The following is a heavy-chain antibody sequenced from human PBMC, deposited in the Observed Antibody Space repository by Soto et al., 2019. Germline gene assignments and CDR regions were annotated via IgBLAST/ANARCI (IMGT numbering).Heavy chain of an antibody. D-gene: IGHD4-4*01. CDR3: ARAVLDVSLHGWFDP. CDR2: IYYSGST. J-gene: IGHJ5*02. V-gene: IGHV4-30-4*01. Sequence: SETLSLTCTVSGGSISSGDYYWSWIRQPPGKGLEWIGYIYYSGSTYYNPSLKSRVTISVDTSKNQFSLKLSSVTAADTAVYCCARAVLDVSLHGWFDPRGQGTLVTVSS. CDR1: GGSISSGDYY.